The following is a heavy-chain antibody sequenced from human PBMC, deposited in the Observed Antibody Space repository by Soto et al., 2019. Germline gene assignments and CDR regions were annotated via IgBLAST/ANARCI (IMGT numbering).Heavy chain of an antibody. Sequence: EVQLVESGGGLVQPGGSLRLSCAASGFTFSSYWMSWVRQAPGKGLEWVANIKQDGSEKYYVDSVKGRFTISRDNAKNSLYLQMKGLRAEDTAVYYCARDVGRGRFDPWGQGTLVTVSS. D-gene: IGHD3-10*01. CDR3: ARDVGRGRFDP. CDR2: IKQDGSEK. V-gene: IGHV3-7*01. J-gene: IGHJ5*02. CDR1: GFTFSSYW.